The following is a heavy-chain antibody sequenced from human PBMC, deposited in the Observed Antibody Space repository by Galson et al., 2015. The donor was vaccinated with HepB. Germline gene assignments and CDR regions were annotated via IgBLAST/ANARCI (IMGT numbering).Heavy chain of an antibody. D-gene: IGHD3-10*02. J-gene: IGHJ4*02. CDR3: TRAQPTYMLAFDY. Sequence: SLRLSCAVSGFTVSSNFMTWVRQAPGKGLEWVSFIYRGGSTIYADSVKGRFTISRDNSKNTLYLQMDSLRAQDTAVYYCTRAQPTYMLAFDYWGQGTLVTVSS. CDR1: GFTVSSNF. CDR2: IYRGGST. V-gene: IGHV3-66*01.